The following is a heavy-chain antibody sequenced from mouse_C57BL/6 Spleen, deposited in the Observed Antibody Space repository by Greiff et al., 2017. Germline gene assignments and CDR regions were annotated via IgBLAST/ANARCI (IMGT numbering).Heavy chain of an antibody. CDR2: INPNNGGT. CDR3: ARSYDGYYPFAY. D-gene: IGHD2-3*01. V-gene: IGHV1-18*01. J-gene: IGHJ3*01. Sequence: EVQLQESGPELVKPGASVKIPCKASGYTFTDYNMDWVKQSHGKSLEWIGDINPNNGGTIYNQKFKGKATLPVDKSSSTAYMELRSLTSEDTAFYYCARSYDGYYPFAYWGQGTLVTVSA. CDR1: GYTFTDYN.